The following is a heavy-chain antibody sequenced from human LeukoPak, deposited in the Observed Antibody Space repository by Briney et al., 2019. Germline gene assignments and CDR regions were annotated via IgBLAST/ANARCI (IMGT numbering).Heavy chain of an antibody. D-gene: IGHD3-3*01. Sequence: ASVKVSCKASGGTFSSYAISWVRQAPGQGLEWMGGIIPIFGTANYAQKFQGRVTITTDESTSTAYMELSSLRSEDTAVYYCARGPCDFWRDYYMDVWGKGTTVTVSS. CDR3: ARGPCDFWRDYYMDV. CDR2: IIPIFGTA. J-gene: IGHJ6*03. CDR1: GGTFSSYA. V-gene: IGHV1-69*05.